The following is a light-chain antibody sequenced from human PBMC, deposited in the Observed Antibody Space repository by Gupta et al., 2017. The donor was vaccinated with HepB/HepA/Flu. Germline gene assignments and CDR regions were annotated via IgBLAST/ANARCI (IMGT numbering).Light chain of an antibody. CDR1: RSNLGSDY. Sequence: QSVLTQPLSASGTPGQTITISCSGSRSNLGSDYAYWYQVVPGVAPKLLIYKNDQRPSAVPARFSGSTSATSASLATSGLRSGDEADYYCAAWDERLSGVLFGGGTKLTVL. CDR3: AAWDERLSGVL. V-gene: IGLV1-47*01. J-gene: IGLJ2*01. CDR2: KND.